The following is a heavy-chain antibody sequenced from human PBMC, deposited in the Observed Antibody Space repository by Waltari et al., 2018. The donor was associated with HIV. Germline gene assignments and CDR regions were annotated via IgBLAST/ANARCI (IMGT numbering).Heavy chain of an antibody. V-gene: IGHV4-34*02. D-gene: IGHD2-21*01. CDR2: INPSGGT. Sequence: QVQLQQWGAGLLKPSETLSVTCTVSGGSLGTYYWNWVRHFPGKGLEWIGKINPSGGTTYNPSLKGRVTISRDWSKNLFSLKLTSVTAADTALYYCAGIVHRASYSMDVWGQGTTVTVSS. CDR1: GGSLGTYY. CDR3: AGIVHRASYSMDV. J-gene: IGHJ6*02.